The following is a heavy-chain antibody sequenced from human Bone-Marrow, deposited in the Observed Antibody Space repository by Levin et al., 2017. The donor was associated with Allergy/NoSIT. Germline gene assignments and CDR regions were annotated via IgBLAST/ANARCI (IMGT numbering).Heavy chain of an antibody. CDR1: GCSVRSPDYY. CDR3: GRDRSRLKTFYYHAIDV. CDR2: VYYSGST. Sequence: SETLSLTCTVSGCSVRSPDYYWTWIRQPPGKGLEYIGYVYYSGSTNYNPSLKSRVTMSVNTSNNQFSLKLTSVTAADTAGYSCGRDRSRLKTFYYHAIDVWGQGATVTVSS. V-gene: IGHV4-61*08. J-gene: IGHJ6*02. D-gene: IGHD2-8*01.